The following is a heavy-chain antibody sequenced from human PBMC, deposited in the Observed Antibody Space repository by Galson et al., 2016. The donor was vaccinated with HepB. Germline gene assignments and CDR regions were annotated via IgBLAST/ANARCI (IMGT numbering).Heavy chain of an antibody. V-gene: IGHV1-69*13. Sequence: SVKVSCKASGDSFRTSAFSWVRQAPGQGPEWMGGIIPMTGKPKYAQEFQGRVTITADESISTAYLELSSLRSEDTAVFYCASHSCYGRQPRDDYFYAMDVWGQGTTVTVSS. CDR3: ASHSCYGRQPRDDYFYAMDV. J-gene: IGHJ6*02. CDR1: GDSFRTSA. CDR2: IIPMTGKP. D-gene: IGHD1-14*01.